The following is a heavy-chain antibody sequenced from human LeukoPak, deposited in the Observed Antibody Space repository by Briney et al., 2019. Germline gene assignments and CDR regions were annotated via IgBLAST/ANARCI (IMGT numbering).Heavy chain of an antibody. D-gene: IGHD5-12*01. V-gene: IGHV4-39*07. J-gene: IGHJ4*02. CDR2: IYYSGST. CDR3: AKRGSDFYFDY. CDR1: GGSISSSSYY. Sequence: SETLSLTCTVSGGSISSSSYYWGWIRQPPGKGLEWIGSIYYSGSTNYNPSLKSRVTISVDTSKNQFSLKLSSVTAADTAVYYCAKRGSDFYFDYWGQGTLVTVSS.